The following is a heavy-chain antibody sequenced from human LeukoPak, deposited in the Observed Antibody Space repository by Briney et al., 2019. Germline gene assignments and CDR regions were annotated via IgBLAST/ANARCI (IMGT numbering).Heavy chain of an antibody. CDR3: VRHLTDPTSGDY. Sequence: ASVKVSCKTSGYAFTDEYIHWVRQAPGHGLECMGWMHPNTGDTVYVQKFQGRVSFTRDTSISTAYMELHRLRSDDTAVYYCVRHLTDPTSGDYWGQGTLVTVSS. J-gene: IGHJ4*02. V-gene: IGHV1-2*02. D-gene: IGHD1-14*01. CDR2: MHPNTGDT. CDR1: GYAFTDEY.